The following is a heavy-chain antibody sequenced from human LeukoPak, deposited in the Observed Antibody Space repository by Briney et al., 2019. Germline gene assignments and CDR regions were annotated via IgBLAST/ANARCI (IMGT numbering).Heavy chain of an antibody. CDR1: GDSISSYY. CDR3: ARDRAGVGDV. Sequence: SETLSLTCTVSGDSISSYYWSWIRQPAGKGLEWIGRIHPSGSTNYNPSLKSRVTISVDTSKNQFSLKLSSVTAADTAVYYCARDRAGVGDVWGQGTTVTVSS. D-gene: IGHD1-26*01. V-gene: IGHV4-4*07. J-gene: IGHJ6*02. CDR2: IHPSGST.